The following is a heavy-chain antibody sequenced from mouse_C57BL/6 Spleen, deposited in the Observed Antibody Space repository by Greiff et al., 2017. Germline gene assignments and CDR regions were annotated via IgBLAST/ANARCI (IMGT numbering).Heavy chain of an antibody. Sequence: VQLQQSGPELVKPGASVKMSCKASGYTFTDYNMHWVKQSHGKSLEWIGYINPNNGGTSYNQKFKGKATLTVNKPSSTAYMELRSLTSEDSAVYYCARNGDYYGSSYDYYAMDYWGQGTSVTVSS. V-gene: IGHV1-22*01. CDR3: ARNGDYYGSSYDYYAMDY. J-gene: IGHJ4*01. CDR1: GYTFTDYN. CDR2: INPNNGGT. D-gene: IGHD1-1*01.